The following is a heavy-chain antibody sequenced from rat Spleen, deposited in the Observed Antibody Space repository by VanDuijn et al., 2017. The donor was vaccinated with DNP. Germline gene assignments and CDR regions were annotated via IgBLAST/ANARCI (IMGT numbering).Heavy chain of an antibody. CDR2: INKDSSTI. V-gene: IGHV4-2*01. Sequence: EVQLVESGGGLVQPGRSLKLACAASGFNFNDYWMGWVRQAPGKGLDWIGQINKDSSTINYITFLKEKITISSDNVQNTLYLQMSKGGSEDTAIYYCAKGPNYGGWSDYFDYWGQGVMVTVTS. CDR3: AKGPNYGGWSDYFDY. J-gene: IGHJ2*01. D-gene: IGHD1-11*01. CDR1: GFNFNDYW.